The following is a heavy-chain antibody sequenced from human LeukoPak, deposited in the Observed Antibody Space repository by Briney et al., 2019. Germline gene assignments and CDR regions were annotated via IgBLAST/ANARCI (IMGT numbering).Heavy chain of an antibody. V-gene: IGHV1-2*02. J-gene: IGHJ4*02. CDR2: INPNSGGT. CDR1: GYTFPGHY. Sequence: ASENVPCKASGYTFPGHYMRWVRQAPGQGLEWMGWINPNSGGTNYAQKFQGRVTMTRDTSISRAYMELSRLRSGDTAVYYCARWRGYASDWSGRFDDWGQGTLVTVSS. D-gene: IGHD6-19*01. CDR3: ARWRGYASDWSGRFDD.